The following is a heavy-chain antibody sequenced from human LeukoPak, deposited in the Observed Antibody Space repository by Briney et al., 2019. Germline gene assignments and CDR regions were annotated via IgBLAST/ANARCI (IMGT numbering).Heavy chain of an antibody. D-gene: IGHD2-21*01. J-gene: IGHJ3*02. CDR3: ARDDLVLDENGFDM. Sequence: AGGSLRLFCEASGFTFSSYGIHWVRQSPAKGLEWVAVIGSDGRSKFYADSVAGRFSVSRDNFKNTLFLQMNSLRAEDTGVYFCARDDLVLDENGFDMWGRGTMVTVSS. V-gene: IGHV3-33*01. CDR2: IGSDGRSK. CDR1: GFTFSSYG.